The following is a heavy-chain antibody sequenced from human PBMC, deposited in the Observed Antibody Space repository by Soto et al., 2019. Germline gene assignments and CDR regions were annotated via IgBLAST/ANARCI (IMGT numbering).Heavy chain of an antibody. CDR1: GGYFTNYG. Sequence: QVQLVQSGAEVKKPGSSVKVSCKASGGYFTNYGISWVRQAPGQGLDWMGGIIPIFGTANYAHKFQGRITITADESTSTAYMELSSLRSEDTAVYYCARGGSIAALYWYFDLWGRGTLVTVSS. CDR3: ARGGSIAALYWYFDL. V-gene: IGHV1-69*01. D-gene: IGHD6-6*01. CDR2: IIPIFGTA. J-gene: IGHJ2*01.